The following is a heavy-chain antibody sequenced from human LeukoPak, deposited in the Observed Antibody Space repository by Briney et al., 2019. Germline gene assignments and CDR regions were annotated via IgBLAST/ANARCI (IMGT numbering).Heavy chain of an antibody. CDR3: ARGPGYSSSWYRGYYFDY. CDR1: GGSFSGYY. CDR2: INHSGST. V-gene: IGHV4-34*01. Sequence: SETLSLTCAVYGGSFSGYYWSWIRQPPGKGLEWIGEINHSGSTNYNPSLKSRVTISVGTSKNQFSLKLSSVTAADTAVYYCARGPGYSSSWYRGYYFDYWGQGTLVTVSS. D-gene: IGHD6-13*01. J-gene: IGHJ4*02.